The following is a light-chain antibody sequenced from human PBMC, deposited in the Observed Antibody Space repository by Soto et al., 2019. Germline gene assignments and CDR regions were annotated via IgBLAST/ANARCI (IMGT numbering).Light chain of an antibody. CDR1: QSVSSSS. V-gene: IGKV3D-20*02. CDR2: AVS. CDR3: QQRSNPLT. J-gene: IGKJ4*01. Sequence: EIVMTQSPATLSVSPGERATLSCRASQSVSSSSVAWYRQRPGQAPRLLIYAVSSRAIDTPDRFSGSGSGTDFTLTISSLEPEDFAVYYCQQRSNPLTFGGGTKVDIK.